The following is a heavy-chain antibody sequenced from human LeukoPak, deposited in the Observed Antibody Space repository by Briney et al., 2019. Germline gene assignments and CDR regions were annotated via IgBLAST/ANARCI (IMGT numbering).Heavy chain of an antibody. V-gene: IGHV3-30*02. J-gene: IGHJ4*02. D-gene: IGHD5-18*01. Sequence: GGSLRLSCAASGFTFSSYWMSWVRQAPGKGLEWVAYIQYDGSNEQYADSVKGRFSISRDNSKNTLYLQMNSLRAEDTAVYYCAKDRAMAPFEYWGQGTLVTVSS. CDR1: GFTFSSYW. CDR3: AKDRAMAPFEY. CDR2: IQYDGSNE.